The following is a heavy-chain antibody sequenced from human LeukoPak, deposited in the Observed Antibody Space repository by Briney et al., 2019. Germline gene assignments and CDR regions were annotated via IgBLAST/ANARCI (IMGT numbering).Heavy chain of an antibody. CDR3: ARLSAAVHLGAFDL. CDR2: IHTSGSN. Sequence: PSETLSLTCAVSGVSISPYYWTWIRQPPGKGLEWIGYIHTSGSNNQYPSLKSRVTISVDKSKNHFSLRLTSVTAADTAVYYCARLSAAVHLGAFDLWGQGTMVTVSS. J-gene: IGHJ3*01. CDR1: GVSISPYY. V-gene: IGHV4-4*09. D-gene: IGHD3-3*01.